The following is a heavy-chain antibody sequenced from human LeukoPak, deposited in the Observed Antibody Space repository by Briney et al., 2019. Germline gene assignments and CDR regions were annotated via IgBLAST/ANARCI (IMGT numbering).Heavy chain of an antibody. CDR2: IYYSGST. J-gene: IGHJ6*03. CDR1: GDSITSGDYY. CDR3: ARGRRYFDVFLGRQPYYYYMDV. Sequence: SETLSLTCAVSGDSITSGDYYWAWIRQPPGEGLAWIGTIYYSGSTYYTPSLKSRLTISVDTSKTHFSLRLSSVTAADTAVYYCARGRRYFDVFLGRQPYYYYMDVWGKGTTVTVSS. V-gene: IGHV4-39*07. D-gene: IGHD3-9*01.